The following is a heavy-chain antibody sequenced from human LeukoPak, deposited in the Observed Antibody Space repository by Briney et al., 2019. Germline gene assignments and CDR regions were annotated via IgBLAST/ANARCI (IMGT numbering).Heavy chain of an antibody. V-gene: IGHV1-69*13. CDR1: GGTFSSYA. CDR3: ASGLWFGGNDAFDI. Sequence: SVKVSCKASGGTFSSYAISWVRQAPGQGLEWMGGIIPIFGTANYAQKFQGRVTITADESTSTAYMELSSLRSEDTAVYYCASGLWFGGNDAFDIWGQGTMVTVSS. D-gene: IGHD3-10*01. CDR2: IIPIFGTA. J-gene: IGHJ3*02.